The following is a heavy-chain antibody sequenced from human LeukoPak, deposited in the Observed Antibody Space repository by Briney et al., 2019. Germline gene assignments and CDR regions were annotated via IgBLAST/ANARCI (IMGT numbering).Heavy chain of an antibody. CDR2: INPNSGGT. J-gene: IGHJ5*02. V-gene: IGHV1-2*02. CDR3: ASLEVVVAANWFDP. Sequence: GASVKVSCKASGYTFTGYYMHWVRQAPGQGLEWMGWINPNSGGTNYAQKFQGRVTMTRDTSISTAYMELSRLRSDDTAVHYCASLEVVVAANWFDPWGQGTLVTVSS. CDR1: GYTFTGYY. D-gene: IGHD2-15*01.